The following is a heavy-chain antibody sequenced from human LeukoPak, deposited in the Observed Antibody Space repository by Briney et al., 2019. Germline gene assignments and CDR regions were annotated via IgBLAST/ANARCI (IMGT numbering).Heavy chain of an antibody. V-gene: IGHV3-30*18. CDR2: ISYDGSNK. Sequence: GGSLRLSCAASGLTFSSYGMHWVRQAPGKGLEWVAVISYDGSNKYYADSVKGRFTISRDNSKNTLYLQMNSLRAEDTAVYYCAKSSRIAEIDYWGQGTLVTVSS. CDR1: GLTFSSYG. D-gene: IGHD6-13*01. J-gene: IGHJ4*02. CDR3: AKSSRIAEIDY.